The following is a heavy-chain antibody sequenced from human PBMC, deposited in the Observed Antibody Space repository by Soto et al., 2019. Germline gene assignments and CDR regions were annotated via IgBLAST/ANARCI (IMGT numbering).Heavy chain of an antibody. Sequence: LQLQESGPRLVKPSETLSLTCSVSGDSVRSSNYHWVWIRQPPGQDLEWIGNIYYTGSIEYNPSLSSRVTLSVDTSKNQFSLMLSSVTAADTAVYYCAKRDHAPVAGVLSPFDNSGQGALVTVSS. CDR2: IYYTGSI. J-gene: IGHJ4*02. CDR3: AKRDHAPVAGVLSPFDN. D-gene: IGHD6-19*01. V-gene: IGHV4-39*01. CDR1: GDSVRSSNYH.